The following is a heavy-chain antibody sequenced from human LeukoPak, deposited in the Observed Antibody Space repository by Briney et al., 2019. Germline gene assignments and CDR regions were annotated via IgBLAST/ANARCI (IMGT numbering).Heavy chain of an antibody. CDR1: GFTFHSYW. CDR3: ARSPEKGTVDY. D-gene: IGHD1-1*01. Sequence: PGGSLRVSCEVSGFTFHSYWMSWVRQAPGKGLEWVANINGDGREEYYVDSLKGRFTISGDNAKNSLYLQIDGLRAEDTAVYYCARSPEKGTVDYWGQGTLVTVSA. CDR2: INGDGREE. V-gene: IGHV3-7*01. J-gene: IGHJ4*02.